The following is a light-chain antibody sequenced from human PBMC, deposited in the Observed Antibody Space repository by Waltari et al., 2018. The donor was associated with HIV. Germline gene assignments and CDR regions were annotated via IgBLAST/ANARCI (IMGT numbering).Light chain of an antibody. Sequence: QSALTQPRSVSGSPGQSVTISRTGTSSDVGGYNYVSWYQHHPGKAPKLIIYDVTTRPSGVPDRFSGSKSGNTASLTISGLQAEDEADYYCCSYAGSYVFGGGTKVIVL. CDR2: DVT. J-gene: IGLJ1*01. V-gene: IGLV2-11*01. CDR1: SSDVGGYNY. CDR3: CSYAGSYV.